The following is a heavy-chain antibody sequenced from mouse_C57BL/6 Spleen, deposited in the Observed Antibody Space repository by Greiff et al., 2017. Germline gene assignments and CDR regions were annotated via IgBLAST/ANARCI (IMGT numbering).Heavy chain of an antibody. Sequence: QVQLQQPGAELVKPGASVKLSCKASGYTFTSYWMHWVKQRPGQGLEWIGMIHPNSGSTNYNEKFKSKATLTVDTSSSTAYMQLSSLTSEDTAVYYGARAYAGTPVDYWGQGTSVTVSS. CDR3: ARAYAGTPVDY. V-gene: IGHV1-64*01. J-gene: IGHJ4*01. CDR2: IHPNSGST. D-gene: IGHD4-1*01. CDR1: GYTFTSYW.